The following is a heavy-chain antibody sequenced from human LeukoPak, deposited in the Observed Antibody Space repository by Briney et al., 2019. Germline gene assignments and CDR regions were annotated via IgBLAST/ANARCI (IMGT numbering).Heavy chain of an antibody. CDR2: IYYSGST. J-gene: IGHJ6*03. CDR3: ASRTEPRFYYYYYYMDV. V-gene: IGHV4-30-4*08. D-gene: IGHD1-26*01. Sequence: SQTLSLTCTVSGGSISSGDYYWSWVRQPSGKGVEWIGYIYYSGSTYYNPSLKSRVTISVDTSKNQFSLKLSSVTAADTAVYYCASRTEPRFYYYYYYMDVWGKGTTVTVSS. CDR1: GGSISSGDYY.